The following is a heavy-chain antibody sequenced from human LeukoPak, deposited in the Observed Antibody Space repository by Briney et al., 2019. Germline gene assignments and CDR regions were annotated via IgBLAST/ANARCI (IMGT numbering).Heavy chain of an antibody. J-gene: IGHJ3*02. V-gene: IGHV3-9*01. CDR3: AKDIRGDYDILTGYYSSAFDI. CDR1: GFTFDDYA. CDR2: ISWNSGSI. Sequence: GGSLRLSCAASGFTFDDYAMHWVRQAPGKGLEWVSGISWNSGSIGYADSVKGRFTISRDNAKNSLYPQMNSLRAEDTALYYCAKDIRGDYDILTGYYSSAFDIWGQGTMVTVSS. D-gene: IGHD3-9*01.